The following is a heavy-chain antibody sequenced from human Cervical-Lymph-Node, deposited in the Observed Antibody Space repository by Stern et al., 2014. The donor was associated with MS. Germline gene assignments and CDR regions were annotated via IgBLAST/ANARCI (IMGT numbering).Heavy chain of an antibody. CDR3: ARDRTVTTYYYYYGMDV. CDR2: VSYDGSDE. J-gene: IGHJ6*02. Sequence: VQLVESGGGVVQPGRSLRLSCAASGFTFSYSTMHWVRQAPGKGLEWVATVSYDGSDEYYPDSMKGRFTISRDNSKNTLYLQVNSLRAEDTGVYFCARDRTVTTYYYYYGMDVWGQGTTVTVSS. V-gene: IGHV3-30*04. CDR1: GFTFSYST. D-gene: IGHD4-11*01.